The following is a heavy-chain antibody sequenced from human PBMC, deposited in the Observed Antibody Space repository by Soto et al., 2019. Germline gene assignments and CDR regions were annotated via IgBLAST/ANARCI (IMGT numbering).Heavy chain of an antibody. CDR2: IIPFFEKP. CDR3: PKWRRIVDNYYYYCMDV. D-gene: IGHD5-12*01. V-gene: IGHV1-69*06. Sequence: SVKVSCKASGGAFVTSAISWLRQAPGQGLEWLGGIIPFFEKPTYAQKFQGRITITADKSTASAYMEVTGLRPADTALYYCPKWRRIVDNYYYYCMDVLGQGPKGTVSS. J-gene: IGHJ6*02. CDR1: GGAFVTSA.